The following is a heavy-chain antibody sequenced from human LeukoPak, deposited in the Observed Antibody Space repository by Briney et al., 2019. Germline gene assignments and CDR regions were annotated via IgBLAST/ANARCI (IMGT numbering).Heavy chain of an antibody. CDR3: AKGSEVVITPSEGMDP. D-gene: IGHD3-22*01. CDR2: ISGSGGST. J-gene: IGHJ5*02. Sequence: PGGSLRLSCAASGFTFSSYAMSWVRQAPGKGLEWVSAISGSGGSTYYADSVKGRFTISRDNSKNTLYLQMNSLRVEDTAVYYCAKGSEVVITPSEGMDPWGQGTLVTVSS. CDR1: GFTFSSYA. V-gene: IGHV3-23*01.